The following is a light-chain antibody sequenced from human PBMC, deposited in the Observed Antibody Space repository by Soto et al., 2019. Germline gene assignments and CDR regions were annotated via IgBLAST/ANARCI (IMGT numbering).Light chain of an antibody. CDR1: QSVSRY. CDR2: DAS. CDR3: LQRSNWLT. Sequence: EIVLTQSPATLSLSPGERATLPCRASQSVSRYLAWYQQKPGQAPRLLIYDASNRASGIPARFSGSGSGTDFTLTISSLESEDFAVYYCLQRSNWLTFGGGTKVEV. V-gene: IGKV3-11*01. J-gene: IGKJ4*01.